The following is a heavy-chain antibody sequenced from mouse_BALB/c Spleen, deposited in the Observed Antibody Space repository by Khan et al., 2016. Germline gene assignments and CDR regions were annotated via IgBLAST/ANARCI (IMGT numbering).Heavy chain of an antibody. CDR1: GYTFTDYW. V-gene: IGHV1-69*01. CDR3: ARGVILYAIDY. Sequence: QVQLQQPGAELVMPGASVKMSCKASGYTFTDYWMHWVKQRPGQGLEWIGAIDTSDSYTSYNQKFKGKATLTVDESSSTAYMQLSSLTSEDSAVYYCARGVILYAIDYWGRGTSVTVSS. J-gene: IGHJ4*01. D-gene: IGHD1-1*01. CDR2: IDTSDSYT.